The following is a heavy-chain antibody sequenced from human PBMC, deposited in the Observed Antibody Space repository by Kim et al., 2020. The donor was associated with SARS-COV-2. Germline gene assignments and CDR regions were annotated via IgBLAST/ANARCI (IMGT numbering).Heavy chain of an antibody. CDR1: GFTFSTYD. V-gene: IGHV3-30*18. D-gene: IGHD6-19*01. J-gene: IGHJ4*02. Sequence: GGSLRLSCAASGFTFSTYDMHWVRQAPGKGLEWVSIISYNTGTAFYADSVKGRFAISRDNSKNTVFLQMNSLRAEDTAVYYCAKVIAVGQHRFDYWGPGTLVTVSS. CDR3: AKVIAVGQHRFDY. CDR2: ISYNTGTA.